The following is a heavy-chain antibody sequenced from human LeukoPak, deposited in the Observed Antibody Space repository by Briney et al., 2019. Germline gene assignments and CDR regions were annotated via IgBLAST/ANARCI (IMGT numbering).Heavy chain of an antibody. D-gene: IGHD5-18*01. CDR3: ASRNVDTAMVDY. CDR2: IYHSGST. Sequence: SGTLSLTCAVSGGSISSSNWWSWVRQPPGKGLEWIGEIYHSGSTNYNPSLKSRATISVDKSKNQFSLKLSSVTAADTAVYYCASRNVDTAMVDYWGQGTLVTVSS. V-gene: IGHV4-4*02. CDR1: GGSISSSNW. J-gene: IGHJ4*02.